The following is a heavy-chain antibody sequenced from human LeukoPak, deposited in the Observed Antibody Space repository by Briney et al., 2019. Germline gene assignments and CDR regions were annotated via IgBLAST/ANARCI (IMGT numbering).Heavy chain of an antibody. CDR1: GGSISTSSYS. J-gene: IGHJ4*02. Sequence: SETLSLTCTVSGGSISTSSYSWGWIRQPPGTGLEWIGSIYYSGSTNYNPSLKSRVTISVDTSKNQFSLKLSSVTAADTAVYYCARLTYDYVWGSYRFEGFDYWGQGTLVTVSS. V-gene: IGHV4-39*07. D-gene: IGHD3-16*02. CDR2: IYYSGST. CDR3: ARLTYDYVWGSYRFEGFDY.